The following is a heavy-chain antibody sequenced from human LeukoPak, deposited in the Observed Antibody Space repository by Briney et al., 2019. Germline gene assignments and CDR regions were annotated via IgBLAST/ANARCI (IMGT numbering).Heavy chain of an antibody. CDR1: GFTFSSYS. CDR2: ISSSSSYI. CDR3: ARDSGPDYDFWSGYYSSYYYYYMDV. J-gene: IGHJ6*03. Sequence: GGSLRLSCAASGFTFSSYSMNWVRQAPGKGLEWVSSISSSSSYIYYADSVKGRFTISRDNAKNSLYLQMNSLRAEDTAVYYYARDSGPDYDFWSGYYSSYYYYYMDVWGKGTTVTVSS. D-gene: IGHD3-3*01. V-gene: IGHV3-21*01.